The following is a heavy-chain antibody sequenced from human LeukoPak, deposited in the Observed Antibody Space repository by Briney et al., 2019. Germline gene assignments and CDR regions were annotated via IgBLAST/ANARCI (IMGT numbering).Heavy chain of an antibody. D-gene: IGHD6-13*01. CDR2: ISSSSSYI. Sequence: SGGSLRLSCAASGFTFSSYSMNWVRQAPGKGLEWVSSISSSSSYIYYADSVKGRFTISRDNAKNSLYLQMNSLRAEDTAVYYCARDKAGLVFDYWGQGTLVTVSS. V-gene: IGHV3-21*01. CDR1: GFTFSSYS. J-gene: IGHJ4*02. CDR3: ARDKAGLVFDY.